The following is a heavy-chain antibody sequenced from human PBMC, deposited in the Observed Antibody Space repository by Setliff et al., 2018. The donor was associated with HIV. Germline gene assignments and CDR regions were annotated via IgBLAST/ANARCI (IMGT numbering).Heavy chain of an antibody. V-gene: IGHV4-59*12. CDR3: AKRGYVSAWYDEPVQFYQHMDV. D-gene: IGHD6-19*01. CDR2: IYYSGRS. Sequence: SETLSLTCTVSGGSISSYYWSWIRQPPGKGLEWIGYIYYSGRSNYNPSLKSRVTISVDTSKNTLYVQRNNLRAEDTAVYYCAKRGYVSAWYDEPVQFYQHMDVWGKGTTVTVSS. J-gene: IGHJ6*03. CDR1: GGSISSYY.